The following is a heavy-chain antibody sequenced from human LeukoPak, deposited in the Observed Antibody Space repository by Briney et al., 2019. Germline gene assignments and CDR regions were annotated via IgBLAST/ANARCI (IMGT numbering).Heavy chain of an antibody. CDR1: GGSINSGGYY. J-gene: IGHJ4*02. Sequence: PSETLSLTCTVSGGSINSGGYYWSWIRQHPGKGLEWIGYIYYNGATYYKPSPQSQVTISLDTSKNQFSLRLSSATAADTAVYYCARELEMGTYYFDYWGQGTLVTVSS. CDR3: ARELEMGTYYFDY. D-gene: IGHD5-24*01. V-gene: IGHV4-31*01. CDR2: IYYNGAT.